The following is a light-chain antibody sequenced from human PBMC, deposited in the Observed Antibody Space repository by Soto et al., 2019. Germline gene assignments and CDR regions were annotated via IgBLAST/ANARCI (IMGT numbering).Light chain of an antibody. Sequence: DIQMTQSPSSLSASVGDRVTITCRASQSISSYLNWYQQKPGKAPKLLIYAASSLQSGVPSRFSGSGSGTDVTLTISSLQPEEVATYYCQQRHNTPPTVVQGTKVDIK. V-gene: IGKV1-39*01. J-gene: IGKJ1*01. CDR2: AAS. CDR3: QQRHNTPPT. CDR1: QSISSY.